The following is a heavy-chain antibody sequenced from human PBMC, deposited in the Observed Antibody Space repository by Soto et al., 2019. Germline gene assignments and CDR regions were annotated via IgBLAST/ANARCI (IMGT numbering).Heavy chain of an antibody. CDR3: AKDLTSQLAYWLDP. V-gene: IGHV1-2*02. J-gene: IGHJ5*02. D-gene: IGHD6-6*01. CDR2: INAHSGGT. CDR1: GFSFTGYY. Sequence: ASVKVSCKASGFSFTGYYIHWLRQAPGQGLEWMGWINAHSGGTEYAQKFQGRVTLTRDTSIATAYLTLTSLTSDDTALYYCAKDLTSQLAYWLDPWGQGTQVNVSS.